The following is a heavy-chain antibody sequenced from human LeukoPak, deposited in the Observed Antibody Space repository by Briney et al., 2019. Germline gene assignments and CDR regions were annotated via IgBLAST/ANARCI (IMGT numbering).Heavy chain of an antibody. J-gene: IGHJ4*02. Sequence: EPGGSLRLSCAASGFTFSSYSMNWVRRAPGKGLEWVSYIRSSSRTIYYADSVKGRFTISRDNAKNSLYLQMNSLRAEDTAVYYCARDGSGRVPEMSAPDYWGQGTLVTVSS. CDR3: ARDGSGRVPEMSAPDY. D-gene: IGHD3-10*01. CDR1: GFTFSSYS. V-gene: IGHV3-48*01. CDR2: IRSSSRTI.